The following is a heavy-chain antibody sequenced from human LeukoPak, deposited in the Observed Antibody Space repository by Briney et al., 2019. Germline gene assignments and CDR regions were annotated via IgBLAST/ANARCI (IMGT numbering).Heavy chain of an antibody. CDR2: LSGSGTGT. D-gene: IGHD3-9*01. J-gene: IGHJ4*02. CDR1: GFTFSSYA. Sequence: GGSLRLSCAAFGFTFSSYAMSWVRQAPGKGLEWVSGLSGSGTGTYYADSVKGRFTISRDNAENTLYLQMNSLRAEDTAVYYCTRDFDAASGYWGQGTLVTVSS. CDR3: TRDFDAASGY. V-gene: IGHV3-23*01.